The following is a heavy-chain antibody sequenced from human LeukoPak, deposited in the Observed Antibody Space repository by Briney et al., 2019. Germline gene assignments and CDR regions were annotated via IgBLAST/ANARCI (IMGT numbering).Heavy chain of an antibody. V-gene: IGHV4-4*08. CDR1: VGSITGYH. J-gene: IGHJ3*02. CDR3: ARRNDFYI. Sequence: SESLSVTCTVSVGSITGYHWSWIWQPPGKGLEWVGYIYSSETTNYKPSLKSRVTISADTSKNQFSLKLPSVTAADTAIYYCARRNDFYIWGQGAMVTVSS. CDR2: IYSSETT.